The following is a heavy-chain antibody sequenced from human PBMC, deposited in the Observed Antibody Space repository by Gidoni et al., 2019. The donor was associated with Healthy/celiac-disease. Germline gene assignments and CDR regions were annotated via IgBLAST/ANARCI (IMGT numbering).Heavy chain of an antibody. CDR2: IKSKTDGGTT. V-gene: IGHV3-15*01. CDR3: TTHGLYRPDAFDI. J-gene: IGHJ3*02. CDR1: GFPFSNAW. Sequence: EVQLVESGGGLVTPGGSLRLSCAASGFPFSNAWMIWVRQAPGKGLEWVCRIKSKTDGGTTDYAAPVKGRFTISRDDSKNTLYLQMNSLKTEDTAVYYCTTHGLYRPDAFDIWGQGTMVTVSS.